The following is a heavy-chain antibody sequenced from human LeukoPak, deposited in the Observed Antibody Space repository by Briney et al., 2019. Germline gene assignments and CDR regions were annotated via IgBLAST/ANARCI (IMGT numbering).Heavy chain of an antibody. CDR1: GYTFTSYD. V-gene: IGHV1-8*02. CDR2: MNPNSGNT. Sequence: ASVKVSCKASGYTFTSYDINWVRQATGQGLEWMGWMNPNSGNTGYAQKFQGRVTMTRDTSISTAYMELSRLRSDDTAVYYCARAPWNSGYFSSVTFDYWGQGTLVTVSS. D-gene: IGHD3-22*01. J-gene: IGHJ4*02. CDR3: ARAPWNSGYFSSVTFDY.